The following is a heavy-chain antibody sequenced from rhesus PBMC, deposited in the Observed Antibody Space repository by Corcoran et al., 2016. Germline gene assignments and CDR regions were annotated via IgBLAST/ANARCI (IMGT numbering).Heavy chain of an antibody. D-gene: IGHD2-15*01. Sequence: EVQLVQSGAEVKRPGEALKISCKTAGYSTTSYWIRWVRQMPGQGLEWMGAIDPIDSDTSYNPSFQGQVTISAYKSISTAYLQWSRLKASDTATYYCAKSSGTYYDAFDFWGQGLRVTVSS. J-gene: IGHJ3*01. V-gene: IGHV5-20*01. CDR3: AKSSGTYYDAFDF. CDR2: IDPIDSDT. CDR1: GYSTTSYW.